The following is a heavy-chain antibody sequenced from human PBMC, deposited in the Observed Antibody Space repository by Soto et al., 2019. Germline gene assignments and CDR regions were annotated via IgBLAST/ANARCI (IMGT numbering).Heavy chain of an antibody. V-gene: IGHV1-69*13. CDR2: IIPIFGTA. D-gene: IGHD1-26*01. CDR1: GYTFTSYA. J-gene: IGHJ1*01. Sequence: SVKVSCKASGYTFTSYAIHWVRQAPGQRLEWMGGIIPIFGTANYAQKFQGRVTITADESTSTAYMELSSLRSEDTAVYYCARALGVGASYYFQHWGQGTLVTVSS. CDR3: ARALGVGASYYFQH.